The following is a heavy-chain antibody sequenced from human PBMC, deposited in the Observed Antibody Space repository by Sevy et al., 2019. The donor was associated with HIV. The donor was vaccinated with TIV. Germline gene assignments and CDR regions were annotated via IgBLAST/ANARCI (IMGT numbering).Heavy chain of an antibody. CDR1: GFSFDSYG. Sequence: GGSLRLSCAVSGFSFDSYGMTWVRQAPGKGLEWVSAISGSGTRTYYADSVKGRFIISRDNSKNTLDLQMNSLRAEDTALYCCGKGGGGHYDPDEIAYYFYYYNMDVWGKGTTVTVSS. D-gene: IGHD3-22*01. CDR3: GKGGGGHYDPDEIAYYFYYYNMDV. J-gene: IGHJ6*03. CDR2: ISGSGTRT. V-gene: IGHV3-23*01.